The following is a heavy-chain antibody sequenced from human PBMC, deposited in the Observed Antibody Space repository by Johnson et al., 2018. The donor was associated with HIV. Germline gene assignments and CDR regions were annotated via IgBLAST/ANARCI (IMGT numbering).Heavy chain of an antibody. J-gene: IGHJ3*02. CDR1: GFTFSNAW. V-gene: IGHV3-30*19. CDR2: ISYDGSNK. Sequence: QVQLVESGGGAVQPGRSLRLSCAASGFTFSNAWMSWVRQSPGKGLEWVAVISYDGSNKYYADSVKGRFTISRDNSKNTLYLQMNSLRAEDTAVYYCASRYTVDAFDIWGQGTMVTVSS. CDR3: ASRYTVDAFDI. D-gene: IGHD1-1*01.